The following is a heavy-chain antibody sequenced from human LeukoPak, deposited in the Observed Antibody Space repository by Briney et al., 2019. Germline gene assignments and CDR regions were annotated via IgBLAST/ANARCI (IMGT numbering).Heavy chain of an antibody. CDR2: ISSSSSTI. CDR3: ARVYGSGSYYPHFDY. CDR1: GFTFSSDS. D-gene: IGHD3-10*01. J-gene: IGHJ4*02. V-gene: IGHV3-48*01. Sequence: GGSLRLSCAASGFTFSSDSMNWVRQAPGKGLEWVSYISSSSSTIYYADSVKGRFTISRDNAKNSLYLQMNSLRAEDTAVYYCARVYGSGSYYPHFDYWGQGTLVTVSS.